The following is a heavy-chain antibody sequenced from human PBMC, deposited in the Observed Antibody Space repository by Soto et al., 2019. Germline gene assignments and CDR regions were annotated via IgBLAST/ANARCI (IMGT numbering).Heavy chain of an antibody. CDR1: GFTFSRHA. CDR2: ISSSSSTI. V-gene: IGHV3-48*01. CDR3: ARGGRSNYYGMDV. Sequence: EVQLVESGGGLVQSGGSLRLSCAAPGFTFSRHAMNWVRQAPGKGLECVSYISSSSSTIYYADSVKGRFTISRDNAKNSLYLQMNSLRAEDTAVYYCARGGRSNYYGMDVWGQGTTVTVSS. J-gene: IGHJ6*02.